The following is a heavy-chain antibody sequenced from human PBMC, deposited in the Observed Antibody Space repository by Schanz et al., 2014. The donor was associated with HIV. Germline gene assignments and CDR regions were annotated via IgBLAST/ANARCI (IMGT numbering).Heavy chain of an antibody. CDR3: ARGFQGFDY. D-gene: IGHD3-10*01. CDR1: GFSFNNYG. J-gene: IGHJ4*02. CDR2: ISESGGRT. V-gene: IGHV3-23*04. Sequence: VQLVESGGGVVQPGRSLRLSCTASGFSFNNYGMHWVRQAPGKGLEWVSSISESGGRTYYADSVNGRFTISRDNSKNTLYLQMNSLRAEDTSVYYCARGFQGFDYWGQGTLVTVSS.